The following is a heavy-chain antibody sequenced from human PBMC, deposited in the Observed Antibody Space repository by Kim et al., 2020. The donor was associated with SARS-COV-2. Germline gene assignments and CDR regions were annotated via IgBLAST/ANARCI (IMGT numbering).Heavy chain of an antibody. CDR2: IYTSGST. J-gene: IGHJ4*02. CDR1: GGSISSYY. D-gene: IGHD1-20*01. Sequence: SETLSLTCTVSGGSISSYYWSWIRQPAGKGLEWIGRIYTSGSTNYNPSLKSRVTMSVDTSKNQFSLKLSSVTAADTAVYYCARAFQEGSSITGIYFDYWGQGTLVTVSS. CDR3: ARAFQEGSSITGIYFDY. V-gene: IGHV4-4*07.